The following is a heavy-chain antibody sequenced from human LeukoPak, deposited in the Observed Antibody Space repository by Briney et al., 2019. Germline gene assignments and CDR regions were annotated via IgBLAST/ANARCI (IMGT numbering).Heavy chain of an antibody. CDR1: GFTFSSYA. Sequence: GGSLRPSCAASGFTFSSYAMSWVRQAPGKGLEWVSAISGSGGSTYYADSVKGRFTISRDNSKNTLYLQMNSLRAEDTAVYYCAGMVRAPYYGMDVWGKGTTVTVS. CDR3: AGMVRAPYYGMDV. V-gene: IGHV3-23*01. CDR2: ISGSGGST. D-gene: IGHD3-10*01. J-gene: IGHJ6*04.